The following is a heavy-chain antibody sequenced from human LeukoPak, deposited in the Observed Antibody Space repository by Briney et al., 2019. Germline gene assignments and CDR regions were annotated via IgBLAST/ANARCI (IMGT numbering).Heavy chain of an antibody. D-gene: IGHD3-22*01. V-gene: IGHV1-18*01. J-gene: IGHJ4*02. Sequence: ASVKVSCKASGYTFTSYGISWVRQAPGQGLEWMGWISAYNGNTNYAQKLQGRVTTTTDTSTSTAYMELRSLRSDDTAVYYCARDSEGREDYYDSSGYYLIDYWGQGTLVTVSS. CDR2: ISAYNGNT. CDR3: ARDSEGREDYYDSSGYYLIDY. CDR1: GYTFTSYG.